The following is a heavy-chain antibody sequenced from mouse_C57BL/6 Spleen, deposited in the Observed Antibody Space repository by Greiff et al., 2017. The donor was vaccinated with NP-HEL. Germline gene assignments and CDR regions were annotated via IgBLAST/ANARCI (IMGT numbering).Heavy chain of an antibody. V-gene: IGHV1-61*01. CDR2: IYPSDSET. CDR3: ARGFYYYGSSYYWYFDV. J-gene: IGHJ1*03. D-gene: IGHD1-1*01. Sequence: QVQLQQPGAELVRPGSSVKLSCKASGYTFTSYWMDWVKQRPGQGLEWIGNIYPSDSETHYNQKFKDKATLTVDKSSSTAYMQLSSLTSEDSAVYYCARGFYYYGSSYYWYFDVWGTGTTVTVSP. CDR1: GYTFTSYW.